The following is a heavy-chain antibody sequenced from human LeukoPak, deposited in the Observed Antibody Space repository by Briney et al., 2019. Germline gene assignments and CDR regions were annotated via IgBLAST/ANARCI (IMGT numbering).Heavy chain of an antibody. J-gene: IGHJ5*02. CDR3: ARAGNSSGYYWRFDP. D-gene: IGHD3-22*01. Sequence: MASETLSLTCTVSGGSISSYYWSWTRQPPGKGLEWIGYIYYSGSTNYNPSLKSRVTISVDTSKNQFSLKLSSVTAADTAVYYCARAGNSSGYYWRFDPWGQGTLVTDSS. CDR2: IYYSGST. V-gene: IGHV4-59*01. CDR1: GGSISSYY.